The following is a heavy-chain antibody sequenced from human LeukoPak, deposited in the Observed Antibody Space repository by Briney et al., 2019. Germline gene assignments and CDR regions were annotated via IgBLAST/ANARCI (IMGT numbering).Heavy chain of an antibody. J-gene: IGHJ4*02. Sequence: SVKVSCKASGGTFSSYAISWVRQAPGQGLEWMGGIIPIFGTANYAQKFQGRVTITADESTSTAYMELSSLRSEDTAVYYCARDQDSSGYPDYWGQGTLVTVSS. CDR2: IIPIFGTA. CDR3: ARDQDSSGYPDY. D-gene: IGHD3-22*01. V-gene: IGHV1-69*13. CDR1: GGTFSSYA.